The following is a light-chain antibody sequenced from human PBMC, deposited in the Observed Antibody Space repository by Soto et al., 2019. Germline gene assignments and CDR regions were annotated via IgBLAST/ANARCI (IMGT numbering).Light chain of an antibody. CDR1: QSVSGSY. CDR3: QQYGSSPMYT. J-gene: IGKJ2*01. CDR2: GAS. V-gene: IGKV3-20*01. Sequence: EIVLTQSPGTLSLSPGERATLSCRASQSVSGSYLAWYRQKPGQAPRLLIHGASNRATGIPDRFSGSGSGTDFTLTISRLEPEDFAVYYCQQYGSSPMYTFGQGTKVDIK.